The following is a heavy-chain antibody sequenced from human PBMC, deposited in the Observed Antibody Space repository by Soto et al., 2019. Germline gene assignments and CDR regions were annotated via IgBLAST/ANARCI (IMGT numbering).Heavy chain of an antibody. J-gene: IGHJ5*02. Sequence: SETLSLTCAVYGGSFSGYSWSWIRQPPGKGLEWIGEINHSGSTNYNPSLKSRVTISVDTSKNQFSLKLTSVTAADTAMYYCARGGGAGTTSWFDPWGQGTLVTVS. V-gene: IGHV4-34*01. D-gene: IGHD1-7*01. CDR1: GGSFSGYS. CDR3: ARGGGAGTTSWFDP. CDR2: INHSGST.